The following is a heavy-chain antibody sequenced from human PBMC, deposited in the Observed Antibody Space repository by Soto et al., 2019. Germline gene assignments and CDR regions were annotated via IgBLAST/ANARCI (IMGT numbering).Heavy chain of an antibody. CDR2: INHSGST. CDR3: ARDNCDSSGPPDY. D-gene: IGHD3-22*01. V-gene: IGHV4-34*01. CDR1: GGSFSGYY. Sequence: QAQLQQWGAGLLKPSETLSLTCAVYGGSFSGYYWSWIRQPPGKGLEWIGEINHSGSTNYNPSLMSRVPISVDTSKHQFSLKLSSVTAADTAVYYCARDNCDSSGPPDYWGQGTLVIVSS. J-gene: IGHJ4*02.